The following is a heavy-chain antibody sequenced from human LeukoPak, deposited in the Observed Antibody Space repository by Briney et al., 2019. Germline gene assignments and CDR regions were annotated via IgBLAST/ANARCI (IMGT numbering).Heavy chain of an antibody. Sequence: PSETLSLTCTVSGGSISSDRFYWTWVRQPAGKGLEWIGRIKSSNTNYNPSLKSRVSISLDTSTNQFSLKLSSLTAADTAVYYCARVPDWTYVPDYWGQGTPVIVSS. CDR2: IKSSNT. CDR1: GGSISSDRFY. J-gene: IGHJ4*02. D-gene: IGHD3-16*01. V-gene: IGHV4-61*02. CDR3: ARVPDWTYVPDY.